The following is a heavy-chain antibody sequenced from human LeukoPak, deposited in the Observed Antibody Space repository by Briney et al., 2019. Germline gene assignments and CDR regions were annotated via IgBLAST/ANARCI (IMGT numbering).Heavy chain of an antibody. V-gene: IGHV1-69*06. CDR3: ARAPINPINWFDP. Sequence: GASVKVSCKASGGTFSSYAISWVRQPPGQGLEWMGGIIPIFGTANYAQKFQGRVTITADKSTSTAYMGLSSLRSEDTAVYYCARAPINPINWFDPWGQGTLVTVSS. CDR1: GGTFSSYA. CDR2: IIPIFGTA. J-gene: IGHJ5*02.